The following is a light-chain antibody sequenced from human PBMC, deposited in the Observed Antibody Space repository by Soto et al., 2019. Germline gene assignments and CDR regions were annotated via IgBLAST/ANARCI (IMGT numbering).Light chain of an antibody. CDR2: NVS. CDR3: RSFTDRTTVL. Sequence: QSVLTQPASVSGSPGQSITISCTGTSSDVGAYNYVSWYQQHPGKAPKLIIYNVSNRPSGVSNRFSGSKSANTASLTIFGLQAEDEADYYCRSFTDRTTVLFGGGTKVTVL. J-gene: IGLJ2*01. V-gene: IGLV2-14*01. CDR1: SSDVGAYNY.